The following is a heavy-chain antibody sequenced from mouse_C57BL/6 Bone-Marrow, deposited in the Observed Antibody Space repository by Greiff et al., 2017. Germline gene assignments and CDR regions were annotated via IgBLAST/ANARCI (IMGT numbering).Heavy chain of an antibody. CDR3: AREIYYDYEGYYAMDY. CDR2: ILPGSGST. CDR1: GYTFTGYW. Sequence: LQESGAELMKPGASVKLSCKATGYTFTGYWIEWVKQRPGHGLEWIGEILPGSGSTNYNEKFKGKATFTADTSSNTAYMQLSSLTTEDSAIYYCAREIYYDYEGYYAMDYWGQGTSVTVSS. D-gene: IGHD2-4*01. V-gene: IGHV1-9*01. J-gene: IGHJ4*01.